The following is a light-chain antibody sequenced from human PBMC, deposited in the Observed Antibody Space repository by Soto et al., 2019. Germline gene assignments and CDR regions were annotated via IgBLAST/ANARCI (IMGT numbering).Light chain of an antibody. CDR3: CSYTSSSTPWV. CDR2: DVS. V-gene: IGLV2-14*03. Sequence: QSVLTQPASVSGSPGQSITISCTGTSSDDGCYNYVSWYQQHPGKAPKLMIYDVSDRPSGISNRFSASKSGNTASLTISGFQAEDEADYYCCSYTSSSTPWVFGTGTKVTVL. J-gene: IGLJ1*01. CDR1: SSDDGCYNY.